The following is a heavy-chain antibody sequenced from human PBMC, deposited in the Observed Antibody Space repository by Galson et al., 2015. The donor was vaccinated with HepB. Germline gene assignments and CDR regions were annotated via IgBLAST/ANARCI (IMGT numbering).Heavy chain of an antibody. V-gene: IGHV3-30*02. CDR1: GFTFSSYG. CDR2: IRYDGSNK. CDR3: AKDGYSVYDAFDI. D-gene: IGHD5/OR15-5a*01. Sequence: SLRLSCAASGFTFSSYGMHWVRQAPGKGLEWVAFIRYDGSNKYSADSVKGRFTISRDNSKNTLYLQMNSLRAEDTAVYYCAKDGYSVYDAFDIWGQGTVVTVSS. J-gene: IGHJ3*02.